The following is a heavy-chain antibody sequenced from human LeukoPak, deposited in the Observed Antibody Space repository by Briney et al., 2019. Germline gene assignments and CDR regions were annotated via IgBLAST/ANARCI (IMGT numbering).Heavy chain of an antibody. J-gene: IGHJ4*02. Sequence: PSETLSLTCTVSGGSISSYYWSWIRQPPGKGLEWIGYIYYSGSTNYNPSLKSRVTISVDTSKNQFSLKLGSVTAADTAVYYCARHDHYGGNSIDYWGQGTLVTVSS. CDR3: ARHDHYGGNSIDY. CDR2: IYYSGST. CDR1: GGSISSYY. V-gene: IGHV4-59*08. D-gene: IGHD4-23*01.